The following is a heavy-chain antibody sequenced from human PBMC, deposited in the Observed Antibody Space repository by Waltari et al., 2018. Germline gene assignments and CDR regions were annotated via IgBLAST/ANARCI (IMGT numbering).Heavy chain of an antibody. D-gene: IGHD3-22*01. CDR3: ARLNWDVVKAFDY. CDR2: IKQDGSDK. J-gene: IGHJ4*02. V-gene: IGHV3-7*01. Sequence: ELQLVESGGGLVQPGAFLRLSCAASGFTSRSYWMSWVRQAPGKGLEWVANIKQDGSDKYYVDSVKGRFTISRDNAKNSLYLQMNSLRVEDTAIYYCARLNWDVVKAFDYWGQGTLVTVSS. CDR1: GFTSRSYW.